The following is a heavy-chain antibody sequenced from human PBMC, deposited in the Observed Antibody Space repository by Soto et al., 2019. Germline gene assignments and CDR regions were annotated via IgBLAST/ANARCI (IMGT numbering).Heavy chain of an antibody. J-gene: IGHJ3*02. V-gene: IGHV1-2*04. Sequence: GASVKVSCKASGYTFTGYYMHWVRQAPGQGLEWMGWINPNSGGTNYAQKFQGWVTMTRDTSISTAYMELSRLRSDDTAVYYCARSWTYYYDSSGYYLPLYDAFDIWGQGTMVTVSS. CDR2: INPNSGGT. D-gene: IGHD3-22*01. CDR3: ARSWTYYYDSSGYYLPLYDAFDI. CDR1: GYTFTGYY.